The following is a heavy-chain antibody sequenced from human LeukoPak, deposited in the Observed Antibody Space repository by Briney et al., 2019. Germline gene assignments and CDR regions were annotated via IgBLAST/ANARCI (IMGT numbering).Heavy chain of an antibody. Sequence: ASVKVSCKASGYTFTDSYMHGVRQAPGQGLELMGWINPKTGGTNYAQRFQGRVTMTRDTSIRTAYMELNSLRSDDTAVYYCARDGRLTIFVRGIITEGSPPKNWGQGTLVTVSS. V-gene: IGHV1-2*02. D-gene: IGHD3-10*01. J-gene: IGHJ4*02. CDR1: GYTFTDSY. CDR2: INPKTGGT. CDR3: ARDGRLTIFVRGIITEGSPPKN.